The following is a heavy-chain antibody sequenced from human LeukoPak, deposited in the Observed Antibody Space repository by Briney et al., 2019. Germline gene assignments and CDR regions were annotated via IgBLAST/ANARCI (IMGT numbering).Heavy chain of an antibody. CDR3: ARDKTGDYGDLNWFDP. Sequence: SETLSLTCTVSGRSISSYYWSWMRQPVAKGLEWIGRIYTSGSTKYNPSLKSRVTMSVDTSKNQSSLKLSSVTAADTAVYYGARDKTGDYGDLNWFDPWGQGTLVTVSS. D-gene: IGHD4-17*01. CDR1: GRSISSYY. V-gene: IGHV4-4*07. CDR2: IYTSGST. J-gene: IGHJ5*02.